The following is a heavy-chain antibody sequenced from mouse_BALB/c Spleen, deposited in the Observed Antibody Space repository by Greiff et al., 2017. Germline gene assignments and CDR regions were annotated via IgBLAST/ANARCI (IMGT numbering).Heavy chain of an antibody. CDR1: GYTFTSYW. CDR3: ARDYGSSGYFDV. D-gene: IGHD1-1*01. Sequence: VKLMESGAELARPGASVKLSCKASGYTFTSYWMQWVKQRPGQGLEWIGAIYPGDGDTRYTQKFKGKATLTADKSSSTAYMQLSSLASEDSAVYYCARDYGSSGYFDVWGAGTTVTVSS. J-gene: IGHJ1*01. CDR2: IYPGDGDT. V-gene: IGHV1-87*01.